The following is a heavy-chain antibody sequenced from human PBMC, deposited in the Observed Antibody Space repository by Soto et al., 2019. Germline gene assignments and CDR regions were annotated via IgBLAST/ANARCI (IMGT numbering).Heavy chain of an antibody. V-gene: IGHV1-46*01. CDR3: ARAPLLYCSSTSCYAGPPNYGMDV. D-gene: IGHD2-2*01. Sequence: GXSAEVSCRASAYTFTSYGISWVRQAPGQGLEWMGIINPSGGSTSYAQKFQGRVTMTRDTSTSTVYMELSSLRSEDTAVYYCARAPLLYCSSTSCYAGPPNYGMDVWGQGTTVTVSS. CDR2: INPSGGST. J-gene: IGHJ6*02. CDR1: AYTFTSYG.